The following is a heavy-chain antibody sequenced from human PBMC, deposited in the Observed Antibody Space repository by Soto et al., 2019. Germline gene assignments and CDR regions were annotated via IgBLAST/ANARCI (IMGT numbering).Heavy chain of an antibody. CDR1: GFTFSNYA. D-gene: IGHD6-13*01. V-gene: IGHV3-23*01. Sequence: EVQLLESGGGLVQPGGSLRLSCAASGFTFSNYAVSWVRQAPGKGLEWVSAISGSGGSRYYADSVKGRFTISRDNSKNTLYLQMNSLRAGDTAVYYCAEDLYSSSWSNWFDPWGQGTLVTVSS. J-gene: IGHJ5*02. CDR2: ISGSGGSR. CDR3: AEDLYSSSWSNWFDP.